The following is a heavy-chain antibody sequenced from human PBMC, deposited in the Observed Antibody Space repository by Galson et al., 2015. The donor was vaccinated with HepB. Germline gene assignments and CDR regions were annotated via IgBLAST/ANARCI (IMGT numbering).Heavy chain of an antibody. D-gene: IGHD3-22*01. J-gene: IGHJ4*02. CDR2: IIPILGIA. Sequence: SCKASGGTFSSYAISWVRQAPGQGLEWVGRIIPILGIANYAQKFQGRVTITADKSTSTAYMELSSLRSEDTAVYYCARGSMIVGSMKGWGQGTLVTVSS. CDR1: GGTFSSYA. V-gene: IGHV1-69*04. CDR3: ARGSMIVGSMKG.